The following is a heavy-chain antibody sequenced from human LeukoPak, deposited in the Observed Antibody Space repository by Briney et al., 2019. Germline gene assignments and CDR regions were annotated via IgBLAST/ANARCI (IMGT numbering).Heavy chain of an antibody. Sequence: LSLTCTVSGGSISSYYWSWIRQPPGKGLEWVSYISSSGSTIYYADSVKGRFTISRDNAKNSLYLQMNSLRAEDTAVYYCARAGWFGELMAFDYWGQGTLVTVSS. CDR3: ARAGWFGELMAFDY. CDR1: GGSISSYY. J-gene: IGHJ4*02. CDR2: ISSSGSTI. D-gene: IGHD3-10*01. V-gene: IGHV3-11*04.